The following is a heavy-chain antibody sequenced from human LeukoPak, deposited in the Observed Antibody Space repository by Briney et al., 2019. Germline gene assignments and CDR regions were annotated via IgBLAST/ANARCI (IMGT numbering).Heavy chain of an antibody. Sequence: GGSLRLSCTASGFTFISYWMSWVRQAPGKGLEWVANIKQDGSEKYYVESVKGRFTISRDNAKNSLYLQMNSLRAEDTAVYYCARATGTTGTPDYWGQGTLVTVSS. CDR2: IKQDGSEK. J-gene: IGHJ4*02. CDR3: ARATGTTGTPDY. D-gene: IGHD1-1*01. V-gene: IGHV3-7*02. CDR1: GFTFISYW.